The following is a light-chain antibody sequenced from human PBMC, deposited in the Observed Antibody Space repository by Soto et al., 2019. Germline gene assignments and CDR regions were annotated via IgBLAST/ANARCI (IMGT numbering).Light chain of an antibody. V-gene: IGKV3-15*01. CDR2: GAF. Sequence: EIVMTQSPATLSVSPGESATLSCRASQNINNNLAWYQQKAGQSPMLLISGAFTRAPGISARFRGSGSGTEFALTISSLQSEDFAIYFCQQYNDWPRFTFGQGTKLQMK. J-gene: IGKJ2*01. CDR1: QNINNN. CDR3: QQYNDWPRFT.